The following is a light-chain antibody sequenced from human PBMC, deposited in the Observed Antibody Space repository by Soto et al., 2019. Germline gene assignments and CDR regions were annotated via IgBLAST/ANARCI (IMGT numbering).Light chain of an antibody. CDR1: SSNIGAGYD. CDR3: QSYDSSLSGSWV. CDR2: GNS. V-gene: IGLV1-40*01. J-gene: IGLJ3*02. Sequence: QSVLTQPPSVSGAPGQRVTISCTGSSSNIGAGYDVHWYQQLPGTAPKLLIYGNSNRPSGVPDRFSGSKSGTSGSLAITGLQAEDAANYYCQSYDSSLSGSWVFGGGTKLTVL.